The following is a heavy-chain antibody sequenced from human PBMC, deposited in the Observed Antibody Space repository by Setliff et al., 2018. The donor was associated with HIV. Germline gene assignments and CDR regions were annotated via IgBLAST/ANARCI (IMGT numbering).Heavy chain of an antibody. V-gene: IGHV4-39*01. Sequence: SETLSLTCIVSGGSFSSSSYSWGWIRLPPGKGLEWIGSIDYSGRTYYNPSLKSRVTISVDTSKNQFSLNLNSVTAADTAVYYRATIRLTMVRGIPNWFDPWGQGTLVTVSS. D-gene: IGHD3-10*01. J-gene: IGHJ5*02. CDR3: ATIRLTMVRGIPNWFDP. CDR2: IDYSGRT. CDR1: GGSFSSSSYS.